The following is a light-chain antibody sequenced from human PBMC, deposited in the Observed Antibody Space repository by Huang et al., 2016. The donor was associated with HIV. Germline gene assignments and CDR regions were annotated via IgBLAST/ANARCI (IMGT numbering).Light chain of an antibody. J-gene: IGKJ4*01. CDR2: GAS. Sequence: IHLTQSPSSLSASVGDRVTVTCRASQAIGNSLAWYQQGLGKAPKLLIYGASTLQTGVPPRFSGNGSETDFTLTIASLLPGDFATYFCQQLKSYPLTFGGGT. CDR1: QAIGNS. CDR3: QQLKSYPLT. V-gene: IGKV1-9*01.